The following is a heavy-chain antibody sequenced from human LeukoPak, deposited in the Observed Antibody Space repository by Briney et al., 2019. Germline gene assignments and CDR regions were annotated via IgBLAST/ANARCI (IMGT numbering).Heavy chain of an antibody. CDR3: ARVAPSGYDGDMDY. CDR1: GYTFTSYG. J-gene: IGHJ4*02. V-gene: IGHV1-18*01. CDR2: ISAYNGNT. Sequence: ASVKVSCKASGYTFTSYGISWVRQAPGQGLEWMGWISAYNGNTNYAQKLQGRVTMTTDTSTSTAYMELRSPRSEDTAVYYCARVAPSGYDGDMDYWGQGTLVTVSS. D-gene: IGHD5-12*01.